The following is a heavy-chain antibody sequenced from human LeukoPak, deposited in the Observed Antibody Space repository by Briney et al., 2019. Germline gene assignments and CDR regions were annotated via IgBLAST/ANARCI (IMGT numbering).Heavy chain of an antibody. V-gene: IGHV3-23*01. Sequence: GGSLRLFCEASGFTFSRYAMNWVRHAPGKGLVWVSAMRYSGSSTYYADSVKGRFTISRDNSKNTLYLLMNNLRAEDTAVYYCAKDRSSSFSGFLEYWGQGTLVTVAS. D-gene: IGHD6-6*01. CDR2: MRYSGSST. CDR3: AKDRSSSFSGFLEY. CDR1: GFTFSRYA. J-gene: IGHJ4*02.